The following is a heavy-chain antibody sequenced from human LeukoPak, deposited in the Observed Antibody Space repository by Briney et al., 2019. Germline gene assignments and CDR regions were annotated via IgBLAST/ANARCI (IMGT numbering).Heavy chain of an antibody. J-gene: IGHJ4*02. D-gene: IGHD3-16*01. CDR2: ISSSSSYI. CDR3: ARDLGVFFDY. Sequence: PGGSLSLSCAASGFTFSSYSMNWVRQAPGKGLEWVSSISSSSSYIYYADSVKGRFTISRDNAKNSLYLQMNSLRAEDTAVYYCARDLGVFFDYWGQGTLVTVSS. V-gene: IGHV3-21*01. CDR1: GFTFSSYS.